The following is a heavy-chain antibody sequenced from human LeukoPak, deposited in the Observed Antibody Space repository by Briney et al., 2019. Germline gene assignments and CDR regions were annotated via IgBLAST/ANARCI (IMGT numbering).Heavy chain of an antibody. CDR3: ARGRQHDY. J-gene: IGHJ4*02. Sequence: PSETLSLTCAVYGGSFSGYYWSWIRQPPGKGLEWIGSIYHSGSTYYNPSLKSRVTISVDTSKNQFSLKLSSVTAADTAVYYCARGRQHDYWGQGTLVTVSS. D-gene: IGHD2-2*01. CDR2: IYHSGST. V-gene: IGHV4-34*01. CDR1: GGSFSGYY.